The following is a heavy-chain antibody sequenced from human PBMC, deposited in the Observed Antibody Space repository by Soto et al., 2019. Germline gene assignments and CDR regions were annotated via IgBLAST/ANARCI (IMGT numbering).Heavy chain of an antibody. D-gene: IGHD2-15*01. CDR3: ARGRFVYSWFDP. CDR1: GGSFSGYY. V-gene: IGHV4-34*01. CDR2: INHSGST. J-gene: IGHJ5*02. Sequence: SETLSLTCAVSGGSFSGYYWTWIRQPPGTGLEWIGEINHSGSTNYNPSLKSRVTISVDTSKNQFSLKLSSVTAADTAVYYCARGRFVYSWFDPWGQGTLVTVSS.